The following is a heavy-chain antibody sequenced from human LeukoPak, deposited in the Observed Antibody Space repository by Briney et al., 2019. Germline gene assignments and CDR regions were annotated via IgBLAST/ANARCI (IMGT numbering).Heavy chain of an antibody. V-gene: IGHV4-61*08. J-gene: IGHJ5*02. D-gene: IGHD4-17*01. CDR2: IYYSGST. Sequence: SQTLSLTCTVSGGSISSGGYYWSWIRQPPGKGLEWIGYIYYSGSTNYNPSLKSRVTISVDTSKNQFSLKLSSVTAADTAVYYCARAVTTVTLYEWFDPWGQGTLVTVSS. CDR1: GGSISSGGYY. CDR3: ARAVTTVTLYEWFDP.